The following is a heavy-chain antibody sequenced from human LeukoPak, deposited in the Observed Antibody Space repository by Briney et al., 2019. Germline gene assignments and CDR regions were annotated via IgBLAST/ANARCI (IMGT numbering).Heavy chain of an antibody. CDR3: ARDWVGYYGSGSGGDWFDP. CDR2: ITAYNGNT. CDR1: GYTFTTYG. Sequence: ASLKFSCKAAGYTFTTYGMSWVRQAPGQGLEWMECITAYNGNTNYAQKLKGRVTMTTDTSTSTAYMERSSLRADDTAVYYCARDWVGYYGSGSGGDWFDPWDQGTLVTVSS. D-gene: IGHD3-10*01. J-gene: IGHJ5*02. V-gene: IGHV1-18*01.